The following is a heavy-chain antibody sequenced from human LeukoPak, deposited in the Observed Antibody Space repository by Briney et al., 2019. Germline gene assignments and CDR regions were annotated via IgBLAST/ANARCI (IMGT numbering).Heavy chain of an antibody. J-gene: IGHJ4*02. Sequence: SETLSLTCTVSGGSISSSGYYWGWIRQPPGKGLEWIGSIYYSGSTYYNPSLKSRVTISVDTSKNQFSLKLSSVTAADTAVYYCARHRSDIVVVPAAVDYWGQGTLVTVSS. CDR2: IYYSGST. V-gene: IGHV4-39*01. D-gene: IGHD2-2*01. CDR1: GGSISSSGYY. CDR3: ARHRSDIVVVPAAVDY.